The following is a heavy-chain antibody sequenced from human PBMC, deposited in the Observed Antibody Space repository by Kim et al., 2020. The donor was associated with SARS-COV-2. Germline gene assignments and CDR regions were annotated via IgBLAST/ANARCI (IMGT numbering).Heavy chain of an antibody. Sequence: SLKRRVTISVDTSKNQFSLKLSSVTAADTAVYYCARDRVDYGDYYGMDVWGQGTTVTVSS. V-gene: IGHV4-59*01. CDR3: ARDRVDYGDYYGMDV. D-gene: IGHD4-17*01. J-gene: IGHJ6*02.